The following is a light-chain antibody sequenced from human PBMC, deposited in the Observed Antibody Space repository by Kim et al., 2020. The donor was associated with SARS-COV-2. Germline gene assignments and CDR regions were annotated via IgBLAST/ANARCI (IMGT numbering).Light chain of an antibody. J-gene: IGKJ1*01. V-gene: IGKV3-20*01. CDR3: QQYGSSPWT. Sequence: SPGEGAALSCRASQIVSKNYLAWYQQKPGQAPRLVIYGASTRATDIPERFIGSGSGTDFTLSITRLEPEDFAVYHCQQYGSSPWTFGQGTKVEIK. CDR1: QIVSKNY. CDR2: GAS.